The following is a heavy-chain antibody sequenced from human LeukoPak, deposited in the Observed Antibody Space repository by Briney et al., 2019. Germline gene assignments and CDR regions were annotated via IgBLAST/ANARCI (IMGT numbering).Heavy chain of an antibody. D-gene: IGHD5-24*01. CDR1: GFTFSSYS. V-gene: IGHV3-48*01. CDR2: ISSSSSTI. J-gene: IGHJ4*02. Sequence: GGSLRLSCAASGFTFSSYSMNRVRQAPGKGLEWVSYISSSSSTIYYADSVKGRFTISRDNSKNTLFLQMNSLRAEDTAVYYCAKVRGDGYIPFDYWGQGTLVTVSS. CDR3: AKVRGDGYIPFDY.